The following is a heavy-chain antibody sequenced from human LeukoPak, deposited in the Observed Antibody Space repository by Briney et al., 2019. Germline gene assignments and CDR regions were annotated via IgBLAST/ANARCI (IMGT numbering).Heavy chain of an antibody. Sequence: GASVKVSCKASGYTFTSYDINWVRQATGQGLEWMGWMNPNSGNTGYAQKFQGRVTMTRNTSISTAYMELSSLRSEDTAVYYCARVPMIFGVVKKYFQHWGQGTLVTVSS. CDR2: MNPNSGNT. CDR1: GYTFTSYD. V-gene: IGHV1-8*01. D-gene: IGHD3/OR15-3a*01. J-gene: IGHJ1*01. CDR3: ARVPMIFGVVKKYFQH.